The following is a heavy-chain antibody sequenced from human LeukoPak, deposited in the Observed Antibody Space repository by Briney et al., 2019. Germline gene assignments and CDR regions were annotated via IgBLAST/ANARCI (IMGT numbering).Heavy chain of an antibody. Sequence: PGGSLRLSCAASGFTFSDYYMSWIRQAPGKGLEWVSYISSGSTIYYADSVKGRFTISRDNAKNSLYLQMNSLRAEDTAVYYCALVSVAFDIWGQGTMVTVSS. CDR3: ALVSVAFDI. J-gene: IGHJ3*02. CDR1: GFTFSDYY. CDR2: ISSGSTI. V-gene: IGHV3-11*01.